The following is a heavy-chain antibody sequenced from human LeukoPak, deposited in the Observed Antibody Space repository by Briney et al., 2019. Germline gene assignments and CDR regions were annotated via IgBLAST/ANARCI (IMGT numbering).Heavy chain of an antibody. CDR2: ISYDGSNK. CDR1: GFTFSSYA. V-gene: IGHV3-30-3*01. Sequence: GRSLRLSCAASGFTFSSYAMHWVRQAPGKGLEWVAVISYDGSNKYYADSVKGRFTISRDNAKNSLYLQMNSLRAEDTAVYYCARVGAARQSIDYWGQGTLVTVSS. CDR3: ARVGAARQSIDY. J-gene: IGHJ4*02. D-gene: IGHD6-6*01.